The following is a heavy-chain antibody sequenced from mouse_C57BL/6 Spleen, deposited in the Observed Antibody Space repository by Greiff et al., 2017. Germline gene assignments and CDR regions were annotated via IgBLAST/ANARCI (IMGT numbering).Heavy chain of an antibody. Sequence: QVQLQQPGPELVKPGASVKISCKASGYSFTSYYIHWVKQRPGQGLEWIGWIYPGSGNTKYNEKFKGKATLTADTSSSTAYMQLSSLTSEDSAVYYCARSYYYGGYFDYWGQGTTLTVSS. J-gene: IGHJ2*01. CDR3: ARSYYYGGYFDY. V-gene: IGHV1-66*01. D-gene: IGHD1-1*01. CDR1: GYSFTSYY. CDR2: IYPGSGNT.